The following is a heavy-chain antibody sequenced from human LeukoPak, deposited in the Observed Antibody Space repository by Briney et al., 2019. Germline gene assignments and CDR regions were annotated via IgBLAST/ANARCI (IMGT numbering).Heavy chain of an antibody. CDR3: ARVVRVYYYDSGYYFDY. CDR1: GFTFSSYW. Sequence: GGSLRLSCAASGFTFSSYWMSWVRQAPGKGLEWVANIKQDGSEKYYVDSVKGRFTISRDNAKNSLYLQMNSLRAEDTAVYYCARVVRVYYYDSGYYFDYWGQGTLVTVSS. J-gene: IGHJ4*02. D-gene: IGHD3-22*01. CDR2: IKQDGSEK. V-gene: IGHV3-7*01.